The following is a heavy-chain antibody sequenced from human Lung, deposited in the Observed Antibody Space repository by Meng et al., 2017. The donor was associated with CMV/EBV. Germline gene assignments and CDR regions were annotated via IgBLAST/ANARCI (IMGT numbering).Heavy chain of an antibody. J-gene: IGHJ6*02. CDR3: ARDLGNSYGYDYYYYYGMDV. V-gene: IGHV3-21*01. Sequence: GESXKISCAASGFTFSSYSMNWVRQAPGKGLEWVSSISSSSYIYYADSVKGRFTISRDNAKNSLYLQMNSLRAEDTAVYYCARDLGNSYGYDYYYYYGMDVXGQGXTVTVSS. D-gene: IGHD5-18*01. CDR2: ISSSSYI. CDR1: GFTFSSYS.